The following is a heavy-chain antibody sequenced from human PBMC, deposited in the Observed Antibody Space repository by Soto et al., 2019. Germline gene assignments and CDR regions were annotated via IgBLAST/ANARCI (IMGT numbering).Heavy chain of an antibody. V-gene: IGHV1-2*02. J-gene: IGHJ4*02. D-gene: IGHD2-8*01. CDR2: INPNSGGT. CDR3: AGFAAGGVYAKDY. Sequence: ASVKVSCKASGYTFTGYYMHWVRQAPGQGLEWMGWINPNSGGTNYAQKFQGRVTMTRDTSISTAYMELSRLRSDDTAVYYCAGFAAGGVYAKDYWGQGTLVTVSP. CDR1: GYTFTGYY.